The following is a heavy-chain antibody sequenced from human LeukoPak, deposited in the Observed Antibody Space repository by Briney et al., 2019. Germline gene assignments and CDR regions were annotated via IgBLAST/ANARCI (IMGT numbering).Heavy chain of an antibody. CDR1: GGSISSGDYY. CDR2: IYYSGST. Sequence: SQTLFLTCTVSGGSISSGDYYWSWIRQPPGKGLEWIGYIYYSGSTYYNPSLKSRVTISVDTSKNQFSLMLSSVTAADTAVYYCARGIAPLYYFDYWGQGTLVTVSS. CDR3: ARGIAPLYYFDY. D-gene: IGHD6-13*01. V-gene: IGHV4-30-4*01. J-gene: IGHJ4*02.